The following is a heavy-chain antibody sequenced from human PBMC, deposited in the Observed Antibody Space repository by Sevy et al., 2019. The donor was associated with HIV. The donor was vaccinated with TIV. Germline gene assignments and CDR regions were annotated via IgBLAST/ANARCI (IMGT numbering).Heavy chain of an antibody. CDR3: ARDRYNWNYYYYGMDV. D-gene: IGHD1-20*01. Sequence: SETLSLTRTVSGGSISSGDYYWSWIRQPPGKGLEWIGYIYYSGSTYYYPSLKSRVTISVDTSKNQFSLKLSSVTAADTAVYYCARDRYNWNYYYYGMDVWGQGTTVTVSS. CDR2: IYYSGST. CDR1: GGSISSGDYY. V-gene: IGHV4-30-4*01. J-gene: IGHJ6*02.